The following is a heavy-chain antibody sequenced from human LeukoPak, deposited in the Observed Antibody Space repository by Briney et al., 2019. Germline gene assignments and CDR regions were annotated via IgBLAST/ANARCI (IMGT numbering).Heavy chain of an antibody. V-gene: IGHV1-2*02. D-gene: IGHD3-22*01. CDR1: GYTFTGSY. Sequence: ASVKVSCKASGYTFTGSYMHWVRQAPGQGLEWKGWINPNSGGTNYAQKFQGRVTMTRDTSISTAYMELSRLKSDDTAVYYCARYYSYDGYYAFDIWGQGTMVTVSS. CDR2: INPNSGGT. CDR3: ARYYSYDGYYAFDI. J-gene: IGHJ3*02.